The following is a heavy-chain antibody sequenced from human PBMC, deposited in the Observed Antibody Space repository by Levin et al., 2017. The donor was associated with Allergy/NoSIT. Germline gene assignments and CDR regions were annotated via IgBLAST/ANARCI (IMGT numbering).Heavy chain of an antibody. CDR2: INHSGST. Sequence: SETLSLTCAVYGGSFSGYYWSWIRQPPGKGLEWIGEINHSGSTNYNPSLKSRVTISVDTSKNQFSLKLSSVTAADTAVYYCARGRRYCSSTSCHYLKNWFDPWGQGTLVTVSS. D-gene: IGHD2-2*01. CDR3: ARGRRYCSSTSCHYLKNWFDP. V-gene: IGHV4-34*01. CDR1: GGSFSGYY. J-gene: IGHJ5*02.